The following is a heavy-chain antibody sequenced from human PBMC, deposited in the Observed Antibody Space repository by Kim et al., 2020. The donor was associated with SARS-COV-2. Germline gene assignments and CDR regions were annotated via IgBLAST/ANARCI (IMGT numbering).Heavy chain of an antibody. CDR3: ARGGTTVGGFDY. J-gene: IGHJ4*02. D-gene: IGHD4-17*01. CDR2: INPSGGST. V-gene: IGHV1-46*01. Sequence: ASVKVSCKASGYTFTRYYMHWVRQAPGQGLEWMGIINPSGGSTSYAEKFQGRVTMTRDTSTTTVYMELSSLRSEDTAVYYCARGGTTVGGFDYLGQGTLVTVSS. CDR1: GYTFTRYY.